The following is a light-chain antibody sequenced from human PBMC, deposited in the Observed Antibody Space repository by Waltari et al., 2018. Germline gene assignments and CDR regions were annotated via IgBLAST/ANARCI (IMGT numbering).Light chain of an antibody. CDR2: PVP. V-gene: IGKV2-30*02. CDR1: QSLVHSDGNTY. Sequence: DVVMTQSPLSLPVTLGQPASISCRSSQSLVHSDGNTYLGWFQQRPGQSPRRLIYPVPNRDSGVPDRFSGSGSGTDFTLRISRVEAEDVGVYYCMQGADWPYTFGQGTKLEIK. CDR3: MQGADWPYT. J-gene: IGKJ2*01.